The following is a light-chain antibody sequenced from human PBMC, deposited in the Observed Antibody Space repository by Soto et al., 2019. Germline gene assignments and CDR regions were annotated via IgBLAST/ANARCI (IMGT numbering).Light chain of an antibody. CDR3: QQSYSTRLP. CDR1: QSISSY. CDR2: AAS. Sequence: DIQMTQSPSSLSASVGDRVTITCRASQSISSYLNWYQQKPGKAPKLLIYAASSLQSGVPSRLSGSGSGTDFTLTISSLQPEDFATYYCQQSYSTRLPFGGGTKVDIX. J-gene: IGKJ4*01. V-gene: IGKV1-39*01.